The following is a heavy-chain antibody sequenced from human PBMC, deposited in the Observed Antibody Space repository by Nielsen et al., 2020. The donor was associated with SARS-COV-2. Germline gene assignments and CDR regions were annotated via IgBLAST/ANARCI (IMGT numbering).Heavy chain of an antibody. CDR1: GGSISSGSYY. CDR2: IYYSGST. J-gene: IGHJ3*02. CDR3: ARWLTDYCSGGSCYSGDAFDI. V-gene: IGHV4-61*01. Sequence: LRLSCTVSGGSISSGSYYWSWIRQPPGKGLEWIGYIYYSGSTNYNPSLKSRVTISVDTSKNQFSLKLSSVTAADTAVYYCARWLTDYCSGGSCYSGDAFDIWGQGTMVTVSS. D-gene: IGHD2-15*01.